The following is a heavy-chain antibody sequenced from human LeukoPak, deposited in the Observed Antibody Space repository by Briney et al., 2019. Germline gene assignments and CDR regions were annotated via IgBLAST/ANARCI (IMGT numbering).Heavy chain of an antibody. D-gene: IGHD3-16*01. CDR3: ARDGGVYFDY. CDR2: ISSSSSTI. J-gene: IGHJ4*02. V-gene: IGHV3-48*01. CDR1: GFTFSSYS. Sequence: PGGSLRLSCAASGFTFSSYSMNWVRQAPGKGLEWVSYISSSSSTIYYVDSVKGRFTISRDNAKNSLYLQMNSLRAEDTAVYYCARDGGVYFDYWGQGTLVTVSS.